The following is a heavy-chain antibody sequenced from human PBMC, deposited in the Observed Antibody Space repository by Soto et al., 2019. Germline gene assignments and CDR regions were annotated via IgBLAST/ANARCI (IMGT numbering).Heavy chain of an antibody. V-gene: IGHV3-15*07. CDR3: TTGLRDYYYYGMDV. D-gene: IGHD5-12*01. Sequence: LRLSCAASGFTFSNAWMNWVRQAPGKGLEWVGRIKSKTDGGTTDYAAPVKGRFTISRDDSKNTLYLQMNSLKTEDTAVYYCTTGLRDYYYYGMDVWGQGTTVTVSS. J-gene: IGHJ6*02. CDR2: IKSKTDGGTT. CDR1: GFTFSNAW.